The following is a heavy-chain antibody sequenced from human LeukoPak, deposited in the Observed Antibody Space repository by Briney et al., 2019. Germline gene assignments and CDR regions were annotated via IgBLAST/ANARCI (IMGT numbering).Heavy chain of an antibody. CDR3: ARGFRFPYAFDI. J-gene: IGHJ3*02. CDR1: GGSISSGSYY. Sequence: PSETLSLTCTLSGGSISSGSYYWSWTRQPAGKGLEWIGRIYTSGSTNYNPSLKSRVTISVDTSKNQFSLKLSSVTAADTAVYYCARGFRFPYAFDIWGQGTMVTVSS. V-gene: IGHV4-61*02. CDR2: IYTSGST. D-gene: IGHD3-16*02.